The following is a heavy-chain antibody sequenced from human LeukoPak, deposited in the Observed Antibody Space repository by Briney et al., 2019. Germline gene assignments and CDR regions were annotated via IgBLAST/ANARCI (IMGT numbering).Heavy chain of an antibody. V-gene: IGHV4-59*08. CDR1: GGSISGYY. J-gene: IGHJ4*02. CDR2: IYYSGST. CDR3: ARHMGLGYSYGYPYFDY. Sequence: PSETLSLTCTVSGGSISGYYWSWIRQPPGKGLEWIGYIYYSGSTNYNPSLKSRVTISVDTSKNQFSLKLRSVTAADPAVYYCARHMGLGYSYGYPYFDYWGQGTLVTVSS. D-gene: IGHD5-18*01.